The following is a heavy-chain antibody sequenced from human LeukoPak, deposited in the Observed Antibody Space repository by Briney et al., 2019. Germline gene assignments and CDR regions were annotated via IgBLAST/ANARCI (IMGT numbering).Heavy chain of an antibody. Sequence: GASAKVSCKASGYTFTGYYMHWVRQAPGQGLEWMGWINPNSGGTNYAQKFQGRVTMTRDTSISTAYMELSRLRSDDTAVYYCARGKRVAARPTVFDYWGQGTLVTASS. J-gene: IGHJ4*02. V-gene: IGHV1-2*02. D-gene: IGHD6-6*01. CDR3: ARGKRVAARPTVFDY. CDR2: INPNSGGT. CDR1: GYTFTGYY.